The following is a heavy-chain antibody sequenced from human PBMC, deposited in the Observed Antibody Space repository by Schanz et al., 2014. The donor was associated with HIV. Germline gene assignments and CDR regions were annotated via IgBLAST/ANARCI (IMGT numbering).Heavy chain of an antibody. CDR2: IIPVFGTT. J-gene: IGHJ4*02. CDR1: GGTFSNYA. V-gene: IGHV1-69*01. D-gene: IGHD4-17*01. CDR3: ARYLGGDDGDFYFDY. Sequence: QVQLVQSGAEVKKPGSSVKVSCKASGGTFSNYAISWLRQAPGQGLEWMGGIIPVFGTTNYAQKFQGRVTITADESTSTAYMELSSLRSDDTAVYYCARYLGGDDGDFYFDYWGQGTLVTVSS.